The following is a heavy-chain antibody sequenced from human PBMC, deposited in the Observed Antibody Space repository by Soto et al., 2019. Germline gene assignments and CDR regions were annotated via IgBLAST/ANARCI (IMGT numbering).Heavy chain of an antibody. CDR2: VYYTGST. CDR3: ARSVVVPVARFDY. J-gene: IGHJ4*02. CDR1: GGSISGSY. V-gene: IGHV4-59*01. D-gene: IGHD2-2*01. Sequence: PSETLSLTCSVSGGSISGSYWSWIRQSPGKGLEWLGYVYYTGSTNYSPSLRSRVSISVDTSKNEFSLRLSSVTAADTAVYFCARSVVVPVARFDYWGQLTHVPVSS.